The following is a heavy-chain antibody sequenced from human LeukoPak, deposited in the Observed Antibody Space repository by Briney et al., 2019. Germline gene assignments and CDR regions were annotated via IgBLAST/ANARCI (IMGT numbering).Heavy chain of an antibody. V-gene: IGHV1-69*13. CDR1: GGTFSSYA. J-gene: IGHJ3*02. D-gene: IGHD6-19*01. CDR3: ARPSIYSSGWYTDAFDI. Sequence: SVKVSCKASGGTFSSYAVSWVRQAPGQGLEWMGGIIPIFGTANYAQKFQGRVTITADESTSTAYMELSSLRSEDTAVYYCARPSIYSSGWYTDAFDIWGQGTMVTVSS. CDR2: IIPIFGTA.